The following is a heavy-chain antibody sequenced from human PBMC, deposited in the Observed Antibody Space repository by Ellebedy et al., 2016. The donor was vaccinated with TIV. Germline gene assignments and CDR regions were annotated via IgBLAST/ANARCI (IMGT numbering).Heavy chain of an antibody. V-gene: IGHV1-69*13. CDR1: GGTFSSYA. CDR2: IIPIFGTA. Sequence: ASVKVSCKASGGTFSSYAISWVRQAPGQGLEWMGGIIPIFGTANYAQKFQGRVTITADESTSTAYMELSSLRSEDTAVYYCAEGDDSSGYYPLWGQGTLVTVSS. CDR3: AEGDDSSGYYPL. J-gene: IGHJ4*02. D-gene: IGHD3-22*01.